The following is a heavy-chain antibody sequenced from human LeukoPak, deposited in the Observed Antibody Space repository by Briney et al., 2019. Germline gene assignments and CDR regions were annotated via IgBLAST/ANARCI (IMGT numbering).Heavy chain of an antibody. CDR2: INPNSGGT. D-gene: IGHD3-10*01. V-gene: IGHV1-2*02. CDR3: ARLPPSRSMVRGVIMSMDY. Sequence: ASVKVSCKASGYTFTGYYMHWVRQAPGQGLEWMGWINPNSGGTNYAQKFQGRVTMTRDTSISTAYMELSRLRSDDTAVYYCARLPPSRSMVRGVIMSMDYWGQGTLVTVSP. J-gene: IGHJ4*02. CDR1: GYTFTGYY.